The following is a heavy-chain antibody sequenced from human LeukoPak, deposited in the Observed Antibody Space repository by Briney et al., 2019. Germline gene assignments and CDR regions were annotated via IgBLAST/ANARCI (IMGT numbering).Heavy chain of an antibody. V-gene: IGHV4-34*01. CDR3: ARGVRWLYFDY. CDR1: GGSFSGYY. D-gene: IGHD5-24*01. CDR2: INHSGST. Sequence: SETLSLTCAVYGGSFSGYYWSWIRQPPGKGLEWIGEINHSGSTNYNPSLKSRVTISVDTSKDQFSLKLSSVTAADTAVYYCARGVRWLYFDYWGQGTLVTVSS. J-gene: IGHJ4*02.